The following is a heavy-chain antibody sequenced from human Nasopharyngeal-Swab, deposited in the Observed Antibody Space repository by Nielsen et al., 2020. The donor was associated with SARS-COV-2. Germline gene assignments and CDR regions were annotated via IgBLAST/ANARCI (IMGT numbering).Heavy chain of an antibody. D-gene: IGHD5-24*01. CDR2: IYSGGST. J-gene: IGHJ4*02. V-gene: IGHV3-53*01. CDR3: ARVLDGYNGFDY. Sequence: GESLKISCAASGFSVSSNYMSWVRQAPGKGLEWVSIIYSGGSTYYVDSVKGRFTISRDSSWNTLYLQMNSLTAEDTAVYYCARVLDGYNGFDYWGQGTLVTVSS. CDR1: GFSVSSNY.